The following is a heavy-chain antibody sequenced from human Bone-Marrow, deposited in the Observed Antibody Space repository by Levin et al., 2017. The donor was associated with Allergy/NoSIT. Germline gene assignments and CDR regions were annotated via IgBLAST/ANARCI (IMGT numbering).Heavy chain of an antibody. J-gene: IGHJ4*02. D-gene: IGHD5-12*01. Sequence: GGSLRLSCAASGFTFSSYGMHWVRQAPGKGLEWVAVIWYDGSNKYYADSVKGRFTISRDNSKNTLYLQMNSLRAEDTAVYYCARGGGYEYYFDYWGQGTLVTVSS. CDR2: IWYDGSNK. CDR1: GFTFSSYG. CDR3: ARGGGYEYYFDY. V-gene: IGHV3-33*01.